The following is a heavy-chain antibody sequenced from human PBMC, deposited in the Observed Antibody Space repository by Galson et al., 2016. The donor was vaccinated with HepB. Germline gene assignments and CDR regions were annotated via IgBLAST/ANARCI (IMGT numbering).Heavy chain of an antibody. D-gene: IGHD2-15*01. CDR2: IYWDGDR. CDR3: AHRRPDFSGSYFDY. CDR1: GFSLSSSGEG. Sequence: ALVKPTQTLTLTCSFSGFSLSSSGEGVGWIRQPPGKALDWLALIYWDGDRRYRPSLKTRITLNKETSKNQVVLILTKVDPEDTATYYCAHRRPDFSGSYFDYWGQGTPVTVSS. V-gene: IGHV2-5*02. J-gene: IGHJ4*02.